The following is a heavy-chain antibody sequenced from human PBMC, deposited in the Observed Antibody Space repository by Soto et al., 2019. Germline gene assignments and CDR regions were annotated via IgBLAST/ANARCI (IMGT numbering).Heavy chain of an antibody. CDR3: ARGAGTEDDFYYYYGMDV. D-gene: IGHD6-19*01. CDR2: IYHSGST. J-gene: IGHJ6*02. CDR1: GGSISSSNW. V-gene: IGHV4-4*02. Sequence: SETLSLTCAVSGGSISSSNWWSWVRQPPGKGLEWIGEIYHSGSTNYNPSLKSRVTISVDKSKNQFSLKLSSVTAADTAVYYCARGAGTEDDFYYYYGMDVWGQGTTVT.